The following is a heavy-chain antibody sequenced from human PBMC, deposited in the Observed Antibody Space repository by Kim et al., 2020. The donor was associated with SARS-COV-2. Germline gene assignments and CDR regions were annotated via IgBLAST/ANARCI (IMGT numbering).Heavy chain of an antibody. CDR2: ITKYASRT. CDR3: AKDHPASGWPTFEY. Sequence: GGSLRLSCVASGFNSNNYAMSWVRQAPGKGLEWVSAITKYASRTYYADSVKGRFTISRDIPENTVYLQMNSLIAEDTALYYCAKDHPASGWPTFEY. J-gene: IGHJ1*01. D-gene: IGHD6-19*01. CDR1: GFNSNNYA. V-gene: IGHV3-23*05.